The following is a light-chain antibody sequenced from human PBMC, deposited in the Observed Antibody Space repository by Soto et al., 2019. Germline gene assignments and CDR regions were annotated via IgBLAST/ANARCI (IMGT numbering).Light chain of an antibody. CDR2: GAS. V-gene: IGKV3-20*01. CDR3: QQYGSSFT. CDR1: QSVSSSY. Sequence: EIVLTQSPGTLSLSPGERATLSCRASQSVSSSYLAWYQQKPGQAPRLLIYGASSRATGIPDRFSGSGSGTDFPLTISGLGPEDFAVYYCQQYGSSFTFGPGTKVDIK. J-gene: IGKJ3*01.